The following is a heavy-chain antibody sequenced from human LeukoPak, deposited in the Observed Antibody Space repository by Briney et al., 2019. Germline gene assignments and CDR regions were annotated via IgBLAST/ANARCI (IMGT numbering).Heavy chain of an antibody. CDR2: IYYSGST. D-gene: IGHD3-22*01. CDR1: GGSISGYY. V-gene: IGHV4-59*08. J-gene: IGHJ4*02. Sequence: SETLSLTCTVSGGSISGYYWSWLRQSPGKGLEWIGYIYYSGSTNYNPSLKSRVTISIDTSKNQFSLKLSSVTAADTAVYYCARHNYYDSSGYYPLGCWGQGTLVTVSS. CDR3: ARHNYYDSSGYYPLGC.